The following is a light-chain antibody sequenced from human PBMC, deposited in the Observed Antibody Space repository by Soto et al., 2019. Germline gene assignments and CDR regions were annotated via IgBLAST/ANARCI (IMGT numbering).Light chain of an antibody. V-gene: IGKV3-11*01. CDR3: QQRSEWPIT. CDR2: DAS. J-gene: IGKJ5*01. Sequence: EIVLTQSPATLSLSPGERATLSCRASQSVSTYLAWYQQKPGQAPRLFIYDASNRATGIPARFSGSGSGADLTLTISSLEPEDFAVYYCQQRSEWPITFGQGTRLEIK. CDR1: QSVSTY.